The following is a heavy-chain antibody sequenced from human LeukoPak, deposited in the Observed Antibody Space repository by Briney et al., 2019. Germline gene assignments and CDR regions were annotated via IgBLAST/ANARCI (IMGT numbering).Heavy chain of an antibody. D-gene: IGHD4-11*01. CDR1: GGSIRSY. CDR2: VDHTGST. J-gene: IGHJ6*03. Sequence: SETLSLTCTVSGGSIRSYWTWIRQPPGKGLEWIGYVDHTGSTKFNPSLNGRVSISRDTSNNFFSLRLRSVTAADTAVYFCARGRVSSSTWYSTYYYFFYMDFWGKGTTVTVSS. V-gene: IGHV4-59*01. CDR3: ARGRVSSSTWYSTYYYFFYMDF.